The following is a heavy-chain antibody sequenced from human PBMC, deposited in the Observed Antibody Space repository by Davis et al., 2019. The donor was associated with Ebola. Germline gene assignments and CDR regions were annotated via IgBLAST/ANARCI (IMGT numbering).Heavy chain of an antibody. CDR2: MNPNSGNT. CDR1: AHTFSSYD. J-gene: IGHJ4*02. V-gene: IGHV1-8*01. D-gene: IGHD2-21*01. CDR3: ARGGVAYSDLDY. Sequence: ASVKVSCKASAHTFSSYDFNWLRQPPGQGLEWMGWMNPNSGNTGVAKKFQGRVTMTRENSMSTAYMELRSLRSEDTAVYFCARGGVAYSDLDYWGQGTLVAVSS.